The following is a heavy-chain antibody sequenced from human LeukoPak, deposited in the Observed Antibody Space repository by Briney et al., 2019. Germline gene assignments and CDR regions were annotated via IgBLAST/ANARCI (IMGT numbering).Heavy chain of an antibody. Sequence: SEALSLTCTVSGGSISSYYWSWIRQPPGKGLEWIGYIYYSGSTNYNPSLKSRVTISVDTSKNQFSLKLSSVTAADTAVYYCARAYCGGDCYSAEYFQHWGQGTLVTVSS. J-gene: IGHJ1*01. CDR3: ARAYCGGDCYSAEYFQH. V-gene: IGHV4-59*01. D-gene: IGHD2-21*02. CDR2: IYYSGST. CDR1: GGSISSYY.